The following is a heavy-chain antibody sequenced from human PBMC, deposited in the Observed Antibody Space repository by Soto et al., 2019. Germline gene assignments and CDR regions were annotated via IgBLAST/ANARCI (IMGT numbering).Heavy chain of an antibody. CDR3: ARARHSGSYYYYYYGMDV. V-gene: IGHV1-2*04. CDR2: INPNSGGT. J-gene: IGHJ6*02. Sequence: QVQLVQSGAEVKKPGASVKVSCKASGYTFTGYYMHWVRQAPGQGLEWMGWINPNSGGTNYAQKFQGWVTMTRDTSISTAYMELSRLISDDTAVYYCARARHSGSYYYYYYGMDVWGQGTTVTVSS. D-gene: IGHD1-26*01. CDR1: GYTFTGYY.